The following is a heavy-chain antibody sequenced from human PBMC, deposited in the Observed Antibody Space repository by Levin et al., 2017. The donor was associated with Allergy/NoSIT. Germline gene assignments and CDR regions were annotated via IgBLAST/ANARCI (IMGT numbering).Heavy chain of an antibody. CDR2: INHSGST. D-gene: IGHD6-6*01. CDR1: GGSFSGYY. Sequence: SETLSLTCAVYGGSFSGYYWSWIRQPPGKGLEWIGEINHSGSTNYNPSLKSRVTISVDTSKNQFSLKLSSVTAADTAVYYCARSTPPPSSSSVVKWFDPWGQGTLVTVSS. J-gene: IGHJ5*02. CDR3: ARSTPPPSSSSVVKWFDP. V-gene: IGHV4-34*01.